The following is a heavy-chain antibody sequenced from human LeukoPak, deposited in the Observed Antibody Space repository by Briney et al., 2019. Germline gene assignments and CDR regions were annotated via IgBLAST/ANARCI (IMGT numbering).Heavy chain of an antibody. CDR3: ARGDAFSGDH. CDR1: GFSFTNFW. J-gene: IGHJ4*02. CDR2: IHPEGNEK. Sequence: GGSLRLSCAVSGFSFTNFWMSWVRQAPGRGREWVANIHPEGNEKYHVDSVKGRFTISRDNTKNLLFLQMNGLRVEDTAVYYCARGDAFSGDHWGQGTLVTVSS. V-gene: IGHV3-7*04.